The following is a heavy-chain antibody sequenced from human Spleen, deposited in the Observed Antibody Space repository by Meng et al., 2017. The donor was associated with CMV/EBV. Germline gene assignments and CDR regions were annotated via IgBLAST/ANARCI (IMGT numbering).Heavy chain of an antibody. CDR1: GYTFTNYG. J-gene: IGHJ6*02. CDR2: ISAYNGNT. CDR3: ARSRTAYYYDSSGLRSGMDA. Sequence: ASVKVSCKASGYTFTNYGISWVRQAPGQGLEWMGWISAYNGNTNYAQNLQGRVTMTTDTSTSTAYMEVRSLRSDDTAVYYCARSRTAYYYDSSGLRSGMDAWGQGTTVTVSS. D-gene: IGHD3-22*01. V-gene: IGHV1-18*01.